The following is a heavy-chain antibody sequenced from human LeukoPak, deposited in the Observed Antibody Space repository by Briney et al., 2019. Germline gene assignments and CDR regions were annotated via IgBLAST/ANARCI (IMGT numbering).Heavy chain of an antibody. J-gene: IGHJ4*02. V-gene: IGHV4-34*01. CDR2: INHSGST. CDR3: ARGGRNYYGSGSYYPRPYDY. Sequence: SETLSLTCAVYGGSFSGYYWSWIRQPPGKGLEWIEEINHSGSTNYNPSLKSRVTISVDTSKNQFSLKLSSVTAADTAVYYCARGGRNYYGSGSYYPRPYDYWGQGTLVTVSS. CDR1: GGSFSGYY. D-gene: IGHD3-10*01.